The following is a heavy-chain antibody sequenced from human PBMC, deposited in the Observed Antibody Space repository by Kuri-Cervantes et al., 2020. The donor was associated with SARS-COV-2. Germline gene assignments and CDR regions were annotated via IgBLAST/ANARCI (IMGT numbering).Heavy chain of an antibody. CDR3: ARDAVGFSLDY. D-gene: IGHD1-26*01. J-gene: IGHJ4*02. Sequence: GSLRLSCAVYGGSFSGYYWSWIRQLPGKGLEWIGEINHSGSTNYNPSLKSRVTISVDTSKNQFSLKLSSVTAADTAVYYCARDAVGFSLDYWGQGTLVTVSS. CDR2: INHSGST. V-gene: IGHV4-34*01. CDR1: GGSFSGYY.